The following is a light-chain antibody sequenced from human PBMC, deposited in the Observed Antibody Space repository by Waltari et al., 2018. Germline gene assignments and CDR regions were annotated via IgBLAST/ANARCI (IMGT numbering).Light chain of an antibody. J-gene: IGLJ2*01. Sequence: QSALTPPASVSGSPGQSITISCTGSSSDVGGGDSVSWYEDHPGQAPKVIIYDVNKRPSGVSDRFSGSKSGNTASLTISGLQAEDEATFYCSSQSTNNGVIFGGGTKVTVL. CDR3: SSQSTNNGVI. V-gene: IGLV2-14*03. CDR1: SSDVGGGDS. CDR2: DVN.